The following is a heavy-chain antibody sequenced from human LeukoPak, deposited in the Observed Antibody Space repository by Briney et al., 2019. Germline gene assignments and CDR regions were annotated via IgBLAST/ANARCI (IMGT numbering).Heavy chain of an antibody. CDR3: ARGPQTVIGFDY. CDR2: ISGSGGST. V-gene: IGHV3-23*01. J-gene: IGHJ4*02. D-gene: IGHD3-10*01. Sequence: GGSLRLSCAASGFTFSSYAMSWVRQAPGKGLEWVSAISGSGGSTYYADSVKGRFTISRDNSKNALYLQMNSLRAEDTAVYHCARGPQTVIGFDYWGQGTLVTVSS. CDR1: GFTFSSYA.